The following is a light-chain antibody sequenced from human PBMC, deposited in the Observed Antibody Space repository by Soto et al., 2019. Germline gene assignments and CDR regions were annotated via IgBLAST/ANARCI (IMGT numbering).Light chain of an antibody. CDR2: DAS. V-gene: IGKV1-5*01. CDR1: QSISSW. J-gene: IGKJ1*01. CDR3: QQYNGYSTWT. Sequence: DIKMTQSPSTLSASVGDRVTITCRASQSISSWLAWYQQKPGKAPKLLIYDASSLESGVPSRFSGSGSGTEFTLTISSLQPDDFATYYCQQYNGYSTWTFGQGTKVDI.